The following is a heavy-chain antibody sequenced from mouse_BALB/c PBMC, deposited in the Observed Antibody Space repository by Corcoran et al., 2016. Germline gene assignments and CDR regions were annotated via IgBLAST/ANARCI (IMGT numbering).Heavy chain of an antibody. D-gene: IGHD2-12*01. CDR3: ANPYDEDAMDY. J-gene: IGHJ4*01. Sequence: EVQLQQSGPELVKPGASVKISCKASGYSFTGYYMHWVKQSHVKSLEWIGRINPYNGATSYNQNFKDKASLTVDKSSSTAYMELHSLTSEDSAVYYCANPYDEDAMDYWGQGTSVTVSS. CDR2: INPYNGAT. CDR1: GYSFTGYY. V-gene: IGHV1-26*01.